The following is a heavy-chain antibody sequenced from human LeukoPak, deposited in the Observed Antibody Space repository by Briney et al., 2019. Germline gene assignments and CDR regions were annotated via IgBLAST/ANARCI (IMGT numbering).Heavy chain of an antibody. J-gene: IGHJ4*02. CDR1: GGSISSYY. Sequence: SETLSLTSTVSGGSISSYYWSWIRQPPGKGLEWSGYIYYSGSTNDNPSLKRGATTSETTSKTQVSLMVSSVAAADTAVYYGARGSWQLAEEVYWGQGTLVTVSS. D-gene: IGHD6-6*01. CDR3: ARGSWQLAEEVY. CDR2: IYYSGST. V-gene: IGHV4-59*01.